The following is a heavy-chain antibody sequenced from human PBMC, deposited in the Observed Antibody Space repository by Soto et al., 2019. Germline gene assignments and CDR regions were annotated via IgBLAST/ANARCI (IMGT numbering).Heavy chain of an antibody. CDR3: ARDSEASGWPGQVDY. J-gene: IGHJ4*02. D-gene: IGHD6-19*01. CDR2: IRSSASTL. V-gene: IGHV3-48*02. CDR1: GYIFIRHS. Sequence: EVQLVESGGGLVQPGGPLRLSCAAPGYIFIRHSINWVRQAPGKGLEWVSYIRSSASTLYYADSVKGRFTISRDNAKNSLYLQMNSLSDEDTAVYYCARDSEASGWPGQVDYWGQGTLVTVSS.